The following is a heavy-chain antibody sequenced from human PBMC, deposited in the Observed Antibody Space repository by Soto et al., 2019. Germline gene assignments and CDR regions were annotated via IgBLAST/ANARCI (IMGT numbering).Heavy chain of an antibody. V-gene: IGHV4-59*01. CDR2: VYHTGNT. CDR1: GVSLTPYY. Sequence: SETLSLTCTVSGVSLTPYYWTWIRHPPGKGLEWIGYVYHTGNTYYNPSLKSRVTISLDTSKNQVSLRLKSVTAADTAVYYCAREQYNWKLWGQGTLVTVSS. J-gene: IGHJ4*02. CDR3: AREQYNWKL. D-gene: IGHD1-20*01.